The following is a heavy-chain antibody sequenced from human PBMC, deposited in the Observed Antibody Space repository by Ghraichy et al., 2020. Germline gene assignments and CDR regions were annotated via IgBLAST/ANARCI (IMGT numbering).Heavy chain of an antibody. Sequence: GGSLRLSCAASGFTFSSYAMSWVRQAPGKGLEWVSGISGTGGSTYYADSVKGRFTISRDNSKNTLYLQMNSLRAEDTAVYYCAIGFYYDHLGAFDIWGQGTMVTVSS. CDR1: GFTFSSYA. J-gene: IGHJ3*02. V-gene: IGHV3-23*01. D-gene: IGHD3-22*01. CDR2: ISGTGGST. CDR3: AIGFYYDHLGAFDI.